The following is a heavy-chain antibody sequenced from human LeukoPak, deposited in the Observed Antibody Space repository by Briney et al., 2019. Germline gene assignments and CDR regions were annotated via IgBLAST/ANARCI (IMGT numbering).Heavy chain of an antibody. Sequence: GGSLRLSCAASEFTFGSFAMHWVRQAPGKGLEWVANINQDASETYYVDSVKGRFTISRDNSKNSLYLQLNSLRAEDTGVYYCARPLSRYFYQTTGDGYWGRGTLVIVSS. J-gene: IGHJ4*02. D-gene: IGHD3-9*01. CDR3: ARPLSRYFYQTTGDGY. V-gene: IGHV3-7*01. CDR2: INQDASET. CDR1: EFTFGSFA.